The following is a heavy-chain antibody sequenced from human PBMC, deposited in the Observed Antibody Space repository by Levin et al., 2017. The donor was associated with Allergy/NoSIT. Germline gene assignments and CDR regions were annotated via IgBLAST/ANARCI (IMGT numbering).Heavy chain of an antibody. CDR3: ARDNRAYSSTWYKGFDY. CDR1: GFIFSNYA. D-gene: IGHD6-13*01. Sequence: GESLKISCAASGFIFSNYAIHWVRQAPGKGLEWVAVISYHGSNEYYADSVKGRFTISRDDSKNTLYLQMNSLRPEDTALYYCARDNRAYSSTWYKGFDYWGQGTLVTVS. V-gene: IGHV3-30*03. J-gene: IGHJ4*02. CDR2: ISYHGSNE.